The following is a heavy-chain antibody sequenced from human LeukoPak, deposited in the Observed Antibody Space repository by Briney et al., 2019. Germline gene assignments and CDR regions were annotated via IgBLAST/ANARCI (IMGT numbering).Heavy chain of an antibody. CDR2: IKQDGSEK. CDR3: ARDHSSGSYYFDY. CDR1: GFTFSSYW. J-gene: IGHJ4*02. V-gene: IGHV3-7*01. D-gene: IGHD1-26*01. Sequence: GSLRLSCAASGFTFSSYWMSWVRQAPGKGLEWVANIKQDGSEKYYVDSVKGRFTITRDNAKNSLYLQMNSLRAEDTAVYYCARDHSSGSYYFDYWGQGTLVTVSS.